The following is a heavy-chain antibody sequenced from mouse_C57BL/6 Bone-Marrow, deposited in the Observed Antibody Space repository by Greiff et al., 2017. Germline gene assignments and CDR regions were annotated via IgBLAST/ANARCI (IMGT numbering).Heavy chain of an antibody. D-gene: IGHD1-1*01. CDR1: GYTFTSYW. CDR3: ARGGFYYYGSSPYYYAMDY. V-gene: IGHV1-59*01. J-gene: IGHJ4*01. CDR2: IDPSDSYT. Sequence: VQLQQSGAELVRPGTSVKLSCKASGYTFTSYWMHWVKQRPGQGLEWIGVIDPSDSYTNYNQKFKGKATLTVDTSSSTAYMQLSSLTSEDSAVYYCARGGFYYYGSSPYYYAMDYWGQGTSVTVSS.